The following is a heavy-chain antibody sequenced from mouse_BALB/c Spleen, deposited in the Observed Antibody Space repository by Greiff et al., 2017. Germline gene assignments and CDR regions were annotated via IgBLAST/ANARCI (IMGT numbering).Heavy chain of an antibody. V-gene: IGHV5-6-5*01. J-gene: IGHJ2*01. CDR2: ISSGGST. CDR3: ARIYYDYVYYFDY. D-gene: IGHD2-4*01. CDR1: GFTFSSYA. Sequence: EVKLEESGGGLVKPGGSLKLSCAASGFTFSSYAMSWVRQTPEKRLEWVASISSGGSTYYPDSVKGRFTISRDNARNILYLQMSSLRSEDTAMYYCARIYYDYVYYFDYWGQGTTLTVSS.